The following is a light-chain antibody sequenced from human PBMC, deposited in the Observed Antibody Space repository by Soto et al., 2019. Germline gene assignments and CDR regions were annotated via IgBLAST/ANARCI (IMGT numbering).Light chain of an antibody. J-gene: IGKJ5*01. CDR1: QGINKW. Sequence: DIPMTQSPSYVSASVGDRVTITCRASQGINKWLAWYQQKPGKAPQLLISAASTLRSGVPSRFSGSGSGTDFILTISSLQPEDFATYYCQQTYSIPSITFGQGTRLEIK. V-gene: IGKV1-12*02. CDR2: AAS. CDR3: QQTYSIPSIT.